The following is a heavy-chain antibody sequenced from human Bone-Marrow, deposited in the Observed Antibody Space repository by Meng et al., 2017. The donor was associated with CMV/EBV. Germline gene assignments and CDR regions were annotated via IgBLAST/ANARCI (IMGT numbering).Heavy chain of an antibody. Sequence: ASVKVSCKASGYTFTSYYMHWVRQAPGRGLEWMGIINPSGGSTSYAQKFQGRVTMTRDTSTSTVYMELSSLRSEDTAVYYCARDFSSSRDFYYYGMDVWGEGTTVTVSS. J-gene: IGHJ6*04. CDR3: ARDFSSSRDFYYYGMDV. D-gene: IGHD6-6*01. V-gene: IGHV1-46*01. CDR2: INPSGGST. CDR1: GYTFTSYY.